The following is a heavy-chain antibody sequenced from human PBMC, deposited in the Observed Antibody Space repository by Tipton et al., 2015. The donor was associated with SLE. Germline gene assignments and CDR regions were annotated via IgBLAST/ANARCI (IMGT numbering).Heavy chain of an antibody. J-gene: IGHJ3*02. V-gene: IGHV4-59*01. CDR2: IYYSGST. Sequence: LRLSCTVSGGSISSYYWSWIRQPPGKGLEWIGYIYYSGSTNYNPSLKSRVTISVDTSKNQFSLKLSSVTAAGTAVYYCARDGKYYYGSGSSGAFDIWGQGTMVTVSS. CDR3: ARDGKYYYGSGSSGAFDI. D-gene: IGHD3-10*01. CDR1: GGSISSYY.